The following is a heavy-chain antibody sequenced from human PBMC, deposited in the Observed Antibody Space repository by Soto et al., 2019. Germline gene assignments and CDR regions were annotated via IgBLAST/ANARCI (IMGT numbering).Heavy chain of an antibody. D-gene: IGHD6-19*01. CDR3: ARGGYIAVAGTGWFDP. CDR1: GGSFSGYY. Sequence: SETLSLTCAVYGGSFSGYYWSWIRQPPGKGLEWIGEINHSGSTNYNPSLKSRVTISVDTSKNQFSLKLSSVTAADTAVYYCARGGYIAVAGTGWFDPWGQGTLVTVSS. J-gene: IGHJ5*02. CDR2: INHSGST. V-gene: IGHV4-34*01.